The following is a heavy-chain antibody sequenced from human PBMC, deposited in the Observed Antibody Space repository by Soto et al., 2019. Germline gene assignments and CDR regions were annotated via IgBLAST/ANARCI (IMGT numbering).Heavy chain of an antibody. CDR1: GFTFSSYA. CDR3: ARLGELSLFDY. J-gene: IGHJ4*02. V-gene: IGHV3-30-3*01. CDR2: ISYDGSNK. Sequence: QVQLVESGGGVVQPGRSLRLSCAASGFTFSSYAMHWVRQAPGKGLEWVAVISYDGSNKYYADSVKGRFTISRDNSKNTLYLQMNSPRAEDTAVYYCARLGELSLFDYWGQGTLVTVSS. D-gene: IGHD3-16*02.